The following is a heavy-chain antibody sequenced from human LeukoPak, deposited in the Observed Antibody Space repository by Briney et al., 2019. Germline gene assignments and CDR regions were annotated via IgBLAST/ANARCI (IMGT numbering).Heavy chain of an antibody. J-gene: IGHJ6*02. CDR3: AKAWEYCGGDCYSAYYYYGMDV. CDR2: ISYDGSNK. V-gene: IGHV3-30*18. Sequence: GGSLRLSCAASGFTFSSYGMHWVRQATGKGLEWVAVISYDGSNKYYADSVKGRFTISRDNSKNTLYLQMNSLRAEDTAVYYCAKAWEYCGGDCYSAYYYYGMDVWGQGTTVTVSS. CDR1: GFTFSSYG. D-gene: IGHD2-21*02.